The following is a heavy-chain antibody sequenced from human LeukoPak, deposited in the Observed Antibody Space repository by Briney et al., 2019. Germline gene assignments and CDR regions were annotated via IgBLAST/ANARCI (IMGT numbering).Heavy chain of an antibody. CDR2: ISSSGSTI. CDR1: GFTFSDYY. CDR3: ATPARGGSALP. J-gene: IGHJ5*02. V-gene: IGHV3-11*04. Sequence: PGGSLRLSCAASGFTFSDYYMSWIRQAPGKGLEWVSYISSSGSTIYYADSVKGRFTISRDNAKNSLFLQINSLRAEDTAVYYCATPARGGSALPWGQGTLVTVSS. D-gene: IGHD6-19*01.